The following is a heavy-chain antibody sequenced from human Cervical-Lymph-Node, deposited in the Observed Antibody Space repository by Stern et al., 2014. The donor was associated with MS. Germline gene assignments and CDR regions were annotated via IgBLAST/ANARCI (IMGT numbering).Heavy chain of an antibody. D-gene: IGHD5-24*01. J-gene: IGHJ4*02. V-gene: IGHV1-18*01. Sequence: QDQLVQSGGEVKQSGASVKVSCKASGYTLSYYGLSWVRQAPGQGLEWMGWISGYNGDTRYAQKFRSRVTMTRDTATSTAYMEVRSLRSDDTAVYYCARVPTGPRMAHYLDFWGQGTLVTVSS. CDR3: ARVPTGPRMAHYLDF. CDR1: GYTLSYYG. CDR2: ISGYNGDT.